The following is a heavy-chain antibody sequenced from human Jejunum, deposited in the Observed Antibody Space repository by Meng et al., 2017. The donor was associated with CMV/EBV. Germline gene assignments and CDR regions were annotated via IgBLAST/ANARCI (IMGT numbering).Heavy chain of an antibody. V-gene: IGHV4-39*07. J-gene: IGHJ4*02. CDR1: GAAISDSIYY. D-gene: IGHD3-10*01. CDR3: ARDPTPDGSDY. Sequence: QLQLEESGPGLVMPSEHLSLTCTMSGAAISDSIYYWGWIRQPPGKGLERIGSVYYSGSTYYNPSLESRVTISVDTSKNQFSLKLTSVTAADTATYYCARDPTPDGSDYWGLGTLVTVSS. CDR2: VYYSGST.